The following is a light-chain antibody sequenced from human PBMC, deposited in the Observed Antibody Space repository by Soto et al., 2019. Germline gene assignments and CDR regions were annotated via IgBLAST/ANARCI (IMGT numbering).Light chain of an antibody. V-gene: IGKV1-5*03. J-gene: IGKJ1*01. CDR3: QQYNTYPRT. CDR2: YVS. CDR1: QSIGSW. Sequence: IQMTQSPSTLSASVGDRVTITCRASQSIGSWLAWFQQKAGKAPQLLIFYVSSLESGVPSRFSGSGSGTEFTLTISSLQPEDFATYYCQQYNTYPRTFGQGTRVEIK.